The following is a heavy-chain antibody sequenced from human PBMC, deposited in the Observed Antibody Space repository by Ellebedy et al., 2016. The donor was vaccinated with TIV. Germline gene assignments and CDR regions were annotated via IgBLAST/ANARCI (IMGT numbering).Heavy chain of an antibody. J-gene: IGHJ4*02. D-gene: IGHD6-13*01. CDR1: GFTFSSYS. CDR2: SRDKGNSYTT. CDR3: VRPYSTTWTHSAY. Sequence: GESLKISCSASGFTFSSYSMNWVRQAPGKGLEWVGRSRDKGNSYTTEHAASVKGRFTISRDDSKSSLYLQMNSLKIEDTAVYYCVRPYSTTWTHSAYWGQGTLVTVSS. V-gene: IGHV3-72*01.